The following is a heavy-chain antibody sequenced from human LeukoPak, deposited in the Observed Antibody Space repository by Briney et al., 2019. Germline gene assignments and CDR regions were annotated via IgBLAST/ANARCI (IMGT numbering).Heavy chain of an antibody. CDR2: FDPEDGET. D-gene: IGHD3-22*01. V-gene: IGHV1-24*01. J-gene: IGHJ5*02. CDR3: ATAYYYDSSGYRNWFDP. Sequence: GASVKVSCRVSGYTLTELSMHWVRQAPGKGLEWMGGFDPEDGETIYAQKFQGRVTMTEDTSTDTAYMELSSLRSEDTAVYYCATAYYYDSSGYRNWFDPWGQGTLVTVSS. CDR1: GYTLTELS.